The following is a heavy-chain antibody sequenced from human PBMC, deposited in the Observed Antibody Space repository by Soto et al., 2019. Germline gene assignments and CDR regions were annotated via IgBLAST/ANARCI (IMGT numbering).Heavy chain of an antibody. CDR2: INAGNGNT. J-gene: IGHJ4*02. CDR1: GYTFTSYA. Sequence: QFQLVQSGAEVKKPGASVKVSCKASGYTFTSYAMHWVRQAPGQMLEWMGWINAGNGNTKYSQKFQGRVTITRDTSASTADMELSSLRSEDTAVYYCASTSGYYLYDYWGQGPLVTVSS. V-gene: IGHV1-3*01. D-gene: IGHD3-22*01. CDR3: ASTSGYYLYDY.